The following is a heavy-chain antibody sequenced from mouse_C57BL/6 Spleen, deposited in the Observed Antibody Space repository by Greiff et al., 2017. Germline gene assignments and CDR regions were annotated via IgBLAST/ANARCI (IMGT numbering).Heavy chain of an antibody. V-gene: IGHV1-55*01. J-gene: IGHJ4*01. CDR3: ARGRSNSSGCYYALDY. CDR2: IYPGSGST. Sequence: QVQLQQPGAELVKPGASVKMSCKASGYTFTSYWITWVKQRPGQGLEWIGDIYPGSGSTNYNEKFKSKATLTVDTSSSTAYMQLSSLTSEDSAVYSWARGRSNSSGCYYALDYWGQGTSVTVSS. CDR1: GYTFTSYW. D-gene: IGHD3-2*02.